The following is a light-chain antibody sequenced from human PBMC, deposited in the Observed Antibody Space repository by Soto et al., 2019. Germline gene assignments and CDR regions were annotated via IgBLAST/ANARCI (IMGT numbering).Light chain of an antibody. J-gene: IGKJ2*01. CDR2: KAS. CDR1: QSISNW. V-gene: IGKV1-5*03. CDR3: QQYNGYSHT. Sequence: IQMTQSPSTLSASVGDRVTVTCRASQSISNWSAWYQQKPGKAPKLLIYKASSLESGVPSRFSGSGSETEFTLTISSLQPDDFATYYCQQYNGYSHTFGQGTKVDIK.